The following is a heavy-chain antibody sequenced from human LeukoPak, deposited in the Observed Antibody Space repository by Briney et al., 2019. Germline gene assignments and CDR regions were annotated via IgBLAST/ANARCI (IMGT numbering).Heavy chain of an antibody. CDR3: AKGVSFSFDN. CDR2: ISGSGGST. Sequence: GGSLRLSCAASGFTFSSYAMSWVRQAPEKGLEWVSTISGSGGSTYYTDSVRGRFTISRDNSKNTLYLQMNSLRAEDTAVYYCAKGVSFSFDNLGQGKIGNVSS. CDR1: GFTFSSYA. J-gene: IGHJ3*02. V-gene: IGHV3-23*01. D-gene: IGHD5/OR15-5a*01.